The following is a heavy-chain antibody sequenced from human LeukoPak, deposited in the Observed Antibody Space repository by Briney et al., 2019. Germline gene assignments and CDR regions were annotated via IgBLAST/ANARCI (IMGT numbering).Heavy chain of an antibody. CDR2: ISGSGGST. D-gene: IGHD4-17*01. J-gene: IGHJ4*02. CDR3: VRNTEDYGDSRWGY. CDR1: GFTFSSYA. Sequence: GGSLRLSCAASGFTFSSYAMSWVRQAPGKGLEWVSAISGSGGSTYYADFVKGRFTISRDNSKNTLYLQMNSLRVEDTAVYYCVRNTEDYGDSRWGYWGQGTLVTVSS. V-gene: IGHV3-23*01.